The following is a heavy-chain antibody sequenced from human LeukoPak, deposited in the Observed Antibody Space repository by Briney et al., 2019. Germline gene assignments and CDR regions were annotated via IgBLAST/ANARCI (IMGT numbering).Heavy chain of an antibody. D-gene: IGHD2-21*02. J-gene: IGHJ4*02. Sequence: GGSLRLFCAASGFTFSSYNMNWVRQAPGKGLEWVSSISGSSSYIFYADSVKGRFTISRDNAKNSLYLQMNSLRAEDTAVYYCARGDGGSFDYWGQGTLVTVSS. CDR3: ARGDGGSFDY. CDR2: ISGSSSYI. CDR1: GFTFSSYN. V-gene: IGHV3-21*01.